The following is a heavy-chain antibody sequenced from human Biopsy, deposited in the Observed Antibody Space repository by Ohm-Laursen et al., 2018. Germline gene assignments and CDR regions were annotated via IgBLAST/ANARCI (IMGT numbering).Heavy chain of an antibody. D-gene: IGHD3-22*01. CDR1: GDSISSYY. CDR3: ARDRGYYSDRTVPGYFDL. V-gene: IGHV4-59*01. CDR2: VYYTGGT. Sequence: SDTLSLTCTVSGDSISSYYWSWIRQPPGKGLQWVGYVYYTGGTDYNPSLQSRVTITVDTSKNHFSRRLRSVTPADTAIYYCARDRGYYSDRTVPGYFDLWGRGTLVTVSS. J-gene: IGHJ2*01.